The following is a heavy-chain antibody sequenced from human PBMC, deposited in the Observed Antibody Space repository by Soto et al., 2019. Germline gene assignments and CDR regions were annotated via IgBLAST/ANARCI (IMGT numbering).Heavy chain of an antibody. D-gene: IGHD4-17*01. V-gene: IGHV4-39*01. Sequence: PSETLSLTCTVSGGSISSSDYYWGCIRQPPGKGLEWIASFYYSGSTYYNPSLKSRVTISVDTSKNQFSLKVTSVTAADTAVYYFAVGRHGYGDYRWWFDPWGQGTLVTVSS. CDR3: AVGRHGYGDYRWWFDP. CDR1: GGSISSSDYY. J-gene: IGHJ5*02. CDR2: FYYSGST.